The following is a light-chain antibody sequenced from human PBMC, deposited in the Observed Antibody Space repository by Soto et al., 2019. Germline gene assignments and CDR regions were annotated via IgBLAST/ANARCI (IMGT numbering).Light chain of an antibody. J-gene: IGKJ1*01. CDR1: QGISSY. V-gene: IGKV1-9*01. CDR2: AAS. CDR3: QQLNSYPPWT. Sequence: DIQLTQSPSFLSASVGDRVTITCRASQGISSYLAWYQQKPGKAPKLLIYAASTLQSGVPSRFSGSGSGTEFTLTINSLQPEDFATYYCQQLNSYPPWTFGQGTKVEIK.